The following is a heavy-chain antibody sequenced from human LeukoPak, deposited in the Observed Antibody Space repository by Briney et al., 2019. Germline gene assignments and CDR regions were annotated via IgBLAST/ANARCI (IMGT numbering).Heavy chain of an antibody. CDR1: GGSFSAYY. V-gene: IGHV4-34*01. CDR3: ARGPGTIFGVVRTYFYMDV. CDR2: INHSGST. Sequence: SETLSLTCAVYGGSFSAYYWSWIRQPPGKGLEWIGEINHSGSTNYNPSLKSRVTISEDTFKNQFSLRLGSVTAADTAVYYCARGPGTIFGVVRTYFYMDVWAKGATVTVSS. D-gene: IGHD3-3*01. J-gene: IGHJ6*03.